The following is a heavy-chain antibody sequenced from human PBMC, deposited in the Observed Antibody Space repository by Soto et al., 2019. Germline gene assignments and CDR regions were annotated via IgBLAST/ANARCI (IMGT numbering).Heavy chain of an antibody. CDR3: ATLAGYSYGYPFDY. Sequence: EVQLVXSXGXXVXPGGSLXLSCAASGFTFSSYSMTWVRQAPXXGLEWVSYISSSSSTIYYAESLKGRFTISRDNAKNSLYLQMDSLRVEDTAVYYCATLAGYSYGYPFDYWGQGTLVTVSS. CDR2: ISSSSSTI. CDR1: GFTFSSYS. V-gene: IGHV3-48*01. D-gene: IGHD5-18*01. J-gene: IGHJ4*02.